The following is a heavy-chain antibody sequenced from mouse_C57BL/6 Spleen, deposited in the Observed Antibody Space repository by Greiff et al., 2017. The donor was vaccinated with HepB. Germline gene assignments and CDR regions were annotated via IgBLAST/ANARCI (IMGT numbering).Heavy chain of an antibody. CDR1: GFTFTDYY. Sequence: EVNVVESGGGLVQPGGSLSLSCAASGFTFTDYYMSWVRQPPGKALEWLGFIRNKANGYTTEYSASVKGRFTISRDNSQSILYLQMNALRAEDSATYYCARLRAYYLDYWGQGTTLTVSS. J-gene: IGHJ2*01. CDR3: ARLRAYYLDY. D-gene: IGHD3-1*01. CDR2: IRNKANGYTT. V-gene: IGHV7-3*01.